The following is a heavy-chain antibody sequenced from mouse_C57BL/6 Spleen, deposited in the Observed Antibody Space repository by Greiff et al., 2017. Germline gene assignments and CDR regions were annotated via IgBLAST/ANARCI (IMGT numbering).Heavy chain of an antibody. CDR2: IYPGDGDT. J-gene: IGHJ4*01. D-gene: IGHD4-1*01. Sequence: VQLQQSGPELVKPGASVKISCKASGYAFSSSWMNWVKQRPGKGLEWIGRIYPGDGDTNYNGKFKGKATLTADKSSSTAYMQLSSLTSEDSAVYFCARDCDWNAMDYWGQGTSVTVSS. V-gene: IGHV1-82*01. CDR1: GYAFSSSW. CDR3: ARDCDWNAMDY.